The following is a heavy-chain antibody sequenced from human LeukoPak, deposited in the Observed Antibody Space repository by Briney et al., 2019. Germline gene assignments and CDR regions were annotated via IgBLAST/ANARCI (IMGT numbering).Heavy chain of an antibody. Sequence: TGGSLRLSCAASGFTFSSYSMNWVRQAPGKGLEWAATIKQDGSGQYYVDSVKGRFTISRDNAQNSLYLQMNNLRAEDTAVYYCARSYGHSIDYWGQGTLVTVSS. CDR3: ARSYGHSIDY. J-gene: IGHJ4*02. CDR1: GFTFSSYS. V-gene: IGHV3-7*01. D-gene: IGHD3-10*01. CDR2: IKQDGSGQ.